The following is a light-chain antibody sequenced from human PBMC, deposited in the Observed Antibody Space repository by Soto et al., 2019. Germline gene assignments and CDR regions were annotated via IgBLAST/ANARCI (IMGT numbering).Light chain of an antibody. CDR3: CSYAGSYTFYV. Sequence: QSALTQPRSVSGSPGQSVTISCTGTSSDVGGYNYVSWYQQHPGKAPKLMIYDVSKRPSGVPDRFSGPKSGNTASLTISGLQAEDEADYYCCSYAGSYTFYVFGTGTKV. V-gene: IGLV2-11*01. CDR1: SSDVGGYNY. CDR2: DVS. J-gene: IGLJ1*01.